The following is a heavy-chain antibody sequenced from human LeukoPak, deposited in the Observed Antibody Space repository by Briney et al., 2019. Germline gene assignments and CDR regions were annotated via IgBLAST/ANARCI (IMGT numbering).Heavy chain of an antibody. CDR2: INPNSGGT. CDR1: GYTFTGYY. J-gene: IGHJ4*02. V-gene: IGHV1-2*02. Sequence: ASVKVSCKASGYTFTGYYMHWVRQAPGQGLEWMGWINPNSGGTNYAQKFQGRVTMTRGTSISTAYMELSRLRSDDTAVYYCARDYTRIVVVPAALGYWGQGTLVTVSS. D-gene: IGHD2-2*01. CDR3: ARDYTRIVVVPAALGY.